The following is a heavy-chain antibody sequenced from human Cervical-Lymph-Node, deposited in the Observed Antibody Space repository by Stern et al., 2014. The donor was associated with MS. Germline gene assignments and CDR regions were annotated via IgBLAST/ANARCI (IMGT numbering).Heavy chain of an antibody. D-gene: IGHD1-26*01. J-gene: IGHJ5*02. CDR3: ASDLEGWFDP. V-gene: IGHV2-26*01. Sequence: QVTLRESGPVLVKPTETLTLTCTVSGFSLSNARMGVSWIRQPPGQALEWLAHIFSNDEKSYSTSLKSRLTISKDTSKSQVVLTMTNMDPVDTATYYCASDLEGWFDPWGQGTLVTVSS. CDR2: IFSNDEK. CDR1: GFSLSNARMG.